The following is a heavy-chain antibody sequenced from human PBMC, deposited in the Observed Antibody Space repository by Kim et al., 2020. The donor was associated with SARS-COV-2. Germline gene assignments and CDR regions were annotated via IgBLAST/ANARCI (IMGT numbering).Heavy chain of an antibody. J-gene: IGHJ3*02. V-gene: IGHV1-24*01. CDR1: GYTLTELS. Sequence: ASVKVSCKVSGYTLTELSMHWVRQAPGKGLEWMGGFDPEDGETIYAQKFQGRVTMTEDTSTDTAYMELSSLRSEDTAVYYCATDIVVVPAARPYAFDIWGQGTMVTVSS. CDR3: ATDIVVVPAARPYAFDI. CDR2: FDPEDGET. D-gene: IGHD2-2*01.